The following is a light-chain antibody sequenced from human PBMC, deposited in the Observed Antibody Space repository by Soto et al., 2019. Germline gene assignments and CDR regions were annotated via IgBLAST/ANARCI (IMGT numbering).Light chain of an antibody. Sequence: ELVLTQSPGTLSLSPGERATLSCRASQSVNSNYLAWYQQKPGQAPRLLMYGATKRATGVPDRFSGSGSGTDFTFTISRLEPEDFAVYYCQQYFSSSYTFGQGTRLEIK. CDR2: GAT. J-gene: IGKJ5*01. CDR3: QQYFSSSYT. V-gene: IGKV3-20*01. CDR1: QSVNSNY.